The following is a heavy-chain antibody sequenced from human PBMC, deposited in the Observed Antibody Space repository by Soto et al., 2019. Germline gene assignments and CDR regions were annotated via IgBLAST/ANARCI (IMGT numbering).Heavy chain of an antibody. V-gene: IGHV3-74*01. D-gene: IGHD3-10*01. CDR3: ASYYGSRIYHPKY. J-gene: IGHJ4*02. CDR1: GFTFSSYW. Sequence: EVKLVESGGGLVQPGGDLRLSCAASGFTFSSYWMHWVRQAPGKGMVWVSRINTDGRSTLYADSVKCRFTNSKENAKNILYLQMNSLRAEDWAAYYRASYYGSRIYHPKYWGQETLVTVAS. CDR2: INTDGRST.